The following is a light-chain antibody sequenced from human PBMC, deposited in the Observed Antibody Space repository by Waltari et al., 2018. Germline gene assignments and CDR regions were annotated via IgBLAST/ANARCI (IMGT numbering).Light chain of an antibody. CDR3: QQSYSFPFT. V-gene: IGKV1-39*01. J-gene: IGKJ2*01. CDR1: QSVSTY. CDR2: AAS. Sequence: DIQMTQSPPSLSASVGDRITITCRASQSVSTYLNWYQQKPGKAPKLRIYAASSLQSGVASRFSGSGYGTEFTLTISSLQPEDFASYYCQQSYSFPFTFGQGSKL.